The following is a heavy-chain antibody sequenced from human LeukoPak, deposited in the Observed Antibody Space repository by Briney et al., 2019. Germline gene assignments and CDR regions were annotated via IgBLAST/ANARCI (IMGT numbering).Heavy chain of an antibody. CDR1: GHTFSSYD. CDR3: AKEKTSYSSSSGQGY. D-gene: IGHD6-6*01. Sequence: PGGSLRLPCAASGHTFSSYDMHWVRHAPGKALEWAAFIRYDGSKKNDAASVKDRLPIYRDNSKITLYQQTASLRGDDMAVYDCAKEKTSYSSSSGQGYWGQKTLVTLSS. V-gene: IGHV3-30*02. CDR2: IRYDGSKK. J-gene: IGHJ4*02.